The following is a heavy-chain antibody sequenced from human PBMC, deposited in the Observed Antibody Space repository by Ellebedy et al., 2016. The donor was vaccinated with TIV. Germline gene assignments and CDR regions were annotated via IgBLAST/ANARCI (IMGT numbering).Heavy chain of an antibody. J-gene: IGHJ4*02. CDR3: AREPHLVAGTYYLDF. Sequence: SETLSLTXAVYGGSFSRHSWNWLRQSPGKGLEWIGEINDYGTTNYNPSLKSRVSISLDTSKNQYSLTLSSVTAADTAVYFCAREPHLVAGTYYLDFWGQGTLVTVSS. V-gene: IGHV4-34*09. D-gene: IGHD6-19*01. CDR2: INDYGTT. CDR1: GGSFSRHS.